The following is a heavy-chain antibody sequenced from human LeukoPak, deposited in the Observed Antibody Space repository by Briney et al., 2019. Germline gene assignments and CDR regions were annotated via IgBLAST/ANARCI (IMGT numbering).Heavy chain of an antibody. CDR2: IYSSGST. Sequence: GGSLRHSCAASGFTVSNNYMIWVRQAPEKGLEWVSVIYSSGSTYYADSVKGRFTISRDSSKNTLYLQMNSLRGEDTAVYYCARDLGQYYDTSDNWFDPWGQGTLVTVSS. D-gene: IGHD3-22*01. CDR1: GFTVSNNY. J-gene: IGHJ5*02. CDR3: ARDLGQYYDTSDNWFDP. V-gene: IGHV3-53*01.